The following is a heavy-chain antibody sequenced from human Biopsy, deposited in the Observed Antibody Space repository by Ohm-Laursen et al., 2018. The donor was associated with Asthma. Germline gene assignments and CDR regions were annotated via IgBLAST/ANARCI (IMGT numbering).Heavy chain of an antibody. D-gene: IGHD1-20*01. CDR1: GFTFSDYD. Sequence: SLRLSCAASGFTFSDYDMHWVRQAPGKGLEWVAVILYDGTNKDYADSVKGRFTFSRDNSQNTLSLEMSSLRVEDTAVYYCARDLRSDNWNPWGMDVWGLGTTVTVAS. CDR3: ARDLRSDNWNPWGMDV. V-gene: IGHV3-30-3*01. CDR2: ILYDGTNK. J-gene: IGHJ6*02.